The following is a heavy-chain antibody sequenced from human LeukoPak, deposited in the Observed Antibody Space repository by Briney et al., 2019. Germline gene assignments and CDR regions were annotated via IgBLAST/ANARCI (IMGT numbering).Heavy chain of an antibody. J-gene: IGHJ5*02. V-gene: IGHV3-74*01. D-gene: IGHD3-10*01. CDR3: AREYGFGSGSYYP. Sequence: PGGSLRLSCAASGFTFSSYAMSWVRQAPGKGLVWVSRIKSDGSSTSYADSAKGRFIISRDNAKNTLYLQMNSLRAEDTAVYYCAREYGFGSGSYYPWGQGTLVTVSS. CDR2: IKSDGSST. CDR1: GFTFSSYA.